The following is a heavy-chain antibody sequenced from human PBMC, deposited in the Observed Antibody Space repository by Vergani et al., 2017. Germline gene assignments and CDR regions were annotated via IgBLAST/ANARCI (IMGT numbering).Heavy chain of an antibody. CDR2: IRYDGTKR. Sequence: QVQLVESGGGVVQPGGSLRLSCIASGFTFRIYGMHWVRQAPGKGLEWVAFIRYDGTKRFYGDSVKGRFTISRDNSQTTVFLQMNSLRADDSAVYYCTKAVQSVSDNFHDSWGQGALVTVAS. CDR1: GFTFRIYG. CDR3: TKAVQSVSDNFHDS. V-gene: IGHV3-30*02. D-gene: IGHD1-1*01. J-gene: IGHJ1*01.